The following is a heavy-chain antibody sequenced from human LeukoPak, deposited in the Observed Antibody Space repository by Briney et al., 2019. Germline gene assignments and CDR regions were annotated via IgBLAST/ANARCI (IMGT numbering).Heavy chain of an antibody. V-gene: IGHV4-34*01. Sequence: ASETLSLTCAVYGGSFSGYYWSWIRQPPGKGLEWIGEINHSGSTNYNPSLKSRVTISVDTSKNQFSLKLSSVTAADTALYYCARLRSTYCSGGSCPHQPNYWGQGTLVTVSS. CDR3: ARLRSTYCSGGSCPHQPNY. D-gene: IGHD2-15*01. CDR1: GGSFSGYY. J-gene: IGHJ4*02. CDR2: INHSGST.